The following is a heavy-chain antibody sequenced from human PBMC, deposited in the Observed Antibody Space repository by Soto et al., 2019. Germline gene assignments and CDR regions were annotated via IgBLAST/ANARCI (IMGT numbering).Heavy chain of an antibody. Sequence: LSLTCSVSGDSISTVDYFWAWIRQPPGQALEYIGYIYKSTTTYYNPSFESRVAISLDTSKSQFSLNVTSVTAADTAVYFCARGRYCLTGRCFPNWFDSWGQGTLVTVSS. CDR3: ARGRYCLTGRCFPNWFDS. J-gene: IGHJ5*01. CDR2: IYKSTTT. D-gene: IGHD2-15*01. CDR1: GDSISTVDYF. V-gene: IGHV4-30-4*01.